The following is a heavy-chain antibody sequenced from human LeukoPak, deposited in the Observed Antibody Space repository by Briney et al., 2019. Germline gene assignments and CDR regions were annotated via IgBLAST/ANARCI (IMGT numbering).Heavy chain of an antibody. CDR2: IKQDGSEK. V-gene: IGHV3-7*01. Sequence: PGGSLRLSRAASGFTFSTYWMSWVRQAPGKGLEWVANIKQDGSEKDYVDSVKGRFTISRDNAKNSLYLQMNSLRAEDTAVYYCARDKFDIVVVTAIYYYYMDVWGKGTTVTVSS. J-gene: IGHJ6*03. D-gene: IGHD2-21*02. CDR1: GFTFSTYW. CDR3: ARDKFDIVVVTAIYYYYMDV.